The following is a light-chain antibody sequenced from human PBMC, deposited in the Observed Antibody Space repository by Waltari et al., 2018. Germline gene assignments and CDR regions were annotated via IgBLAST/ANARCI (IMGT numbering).Light chain of an antibody. J-gene: IGLJ2*01. V-gene: IGLV2-14*01. CDR3: SSYTSSSTVV. Sequence: QSALTQPASVSGSPGQSLTISCPGTSRDVGGYHYVSWYQQHPGKAPKLMIYEVSNRPSGVSNRFSGSKSGNTASLTISGLQAEDEADYYCSSYTSSSTVVFGGGTKLTVL. CDR2: EVS. CDR1: SRDVGGYHY.